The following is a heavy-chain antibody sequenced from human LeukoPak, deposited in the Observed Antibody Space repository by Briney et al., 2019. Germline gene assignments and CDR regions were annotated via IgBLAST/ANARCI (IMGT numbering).Heavy chain of an antibody. V-gene: IGHV1-2*02. Sequence: ASVKVSCKASGYTFTGYYMHWVRQAPGQGLEWMGWINPSTGGTHFAQKFHGRVTMTRDPSISTAYMELNSLGSDDTAVFYCARDSNGDHYYFDYWGQGTLVTVSS. CDR3: ARDSNGDHYYFDY. D-gene: IGHD4-17*01. CDR1: GYTFTGYY. J-gene: IGHJ4*02. CDR2: INPSTGGT.